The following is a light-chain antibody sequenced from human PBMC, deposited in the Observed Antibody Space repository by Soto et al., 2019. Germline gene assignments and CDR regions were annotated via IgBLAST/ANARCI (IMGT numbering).Light chain of an antibody. CDR3: CSYAGSSVL. CDR1: TSDVGTYTL. CDR2: EGS. V-gene: IGLV2-23*01. Sequence: QSALTQPASVSGSPGQSITISCTGTTSDVGTYTLVSWYQHLPGKVPTLIIYEGSKRPSGVSNRFSGSKSGNTASLTISGLQAEDEADYYCCSYAGSSVLFGGGTKLTVL. J-gene: IGLJ2*01.